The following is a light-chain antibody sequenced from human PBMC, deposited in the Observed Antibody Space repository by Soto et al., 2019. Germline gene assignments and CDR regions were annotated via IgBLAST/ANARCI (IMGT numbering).Light chain of an antibody. V-gene: IGKV1-39*01. CDR1: QAIGNY. J-gene: IGKJ5*01. CDR3: QQCHATPLT. Sequence: DIQMTQSPSSLSASVGDRVTITCQASQAIGNYLNWYQQKPGKAPNLLIFGATTLQSGVPSRFSGSGYGTNFTLIISVLQPEDFAIYYCQQCHATPLTCGQGTRLEI. CDR2: GAT.